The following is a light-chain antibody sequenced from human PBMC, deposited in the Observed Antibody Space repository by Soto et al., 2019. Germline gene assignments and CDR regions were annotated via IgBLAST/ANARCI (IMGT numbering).Light chain of an antibody. V-gene: IGKV3-11*01. CDR1: QSVSHF. CDR2: DAS. J-gene: IGKJ1*01. Sequence: EIVLTQFPATLSLSPGERATLSCRASQSVSHFLAWYQQKPGQAPRLLIYDASYRATGIPDRFSGSGSGTDFTLTISSLESEDFAVYYCQHYNSYSEAFGQGTKVDIK. CDR3: QHYNSYSEA.